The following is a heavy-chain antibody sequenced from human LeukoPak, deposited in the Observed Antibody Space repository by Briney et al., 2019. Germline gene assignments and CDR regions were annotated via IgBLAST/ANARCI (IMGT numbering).Heavy chain of an antibody. Sequence: GGSLRLSCAASGFTFSSYGMHWVRQAPGKGLEWVAVISYDGSNKYYADSVKGRFTTSRDNSKNTLYLQMNSLRAEDTAVYYCAKDPRITMVRGVIITGNYYYYGMDVWGQGTTVTASS. D-gene: IGHD3-10*01. CDR2: ISYDGSNK. CDR3: AKDPRITMVRGVIITGNYYYYGMDV. CDR1: GFTFSSYG. J-gene: IGHJ6*02. V-gene: IGHV3-30*18.